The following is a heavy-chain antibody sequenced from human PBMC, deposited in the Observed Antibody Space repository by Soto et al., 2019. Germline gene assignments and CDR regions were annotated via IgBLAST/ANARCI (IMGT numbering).Heavy chain of an antibody. Sequence: PGGSLRLSCAASGFTFSSYAMHWVRQAPGKGLEWVAVISYDGSNKYYADSVKGRFTISRDNSKNTLYLQMNSLRAEDTAVYYCARDPRGCSSTSCYTPREYSNYEFRYYWGQGTLVTVSS. D-gene: IGHD2-2*02. V-gene: IGHV3-30-3*01. CDR3: ARDPRGCSSTSCYTPREYSNYEFRYY. CDR1: GFTFSSYA. J-gene: IGHJ4*02. CDR2: ISYDGSNK.